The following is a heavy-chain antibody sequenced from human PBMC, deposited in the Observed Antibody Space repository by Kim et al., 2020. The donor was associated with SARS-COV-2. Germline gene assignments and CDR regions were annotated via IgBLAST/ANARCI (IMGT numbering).Heavy chain of an antibody. V-gene: IGHV4-39*02. CDR3: SIRAGGDPQDGFDY. J-gene: IGHJ4*02. CDR2: VYYTGFT. D-gene: IGHD3-16*01. Sequence: SETLSLTCTVSGGSIDRTSYFWAWIRQPPGKGLEWIGRVYYTGFTYYTSSLKSRVSMSVDTSKNHFALTLSSVTAADTAVYYWSIRAGGDPQDGFDYWGQGALVTVSS. CDR1: GGSIDRTSYF.